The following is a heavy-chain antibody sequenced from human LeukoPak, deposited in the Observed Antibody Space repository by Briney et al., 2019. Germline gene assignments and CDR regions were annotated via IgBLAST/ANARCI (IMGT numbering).Heavy chain of an antibody. D-gene: IGHD4-23*01. Sequence: GGSLRLSCAASGFTFSSYSMNWVRQAPGKGLEWVSSISSSSSYIYYADSVKGRFTISRDNAKNSLYLQMNSLRAEDTAVYYCARALMTTVVSDAFDIWGQGTMVTVSS. CDR2: ISSSSSYI. J-gene: IGHJ3*02. CDR1: GFTFSSYS. CDR3: ARALMTTVVSDAFDI. V-gene: IGHV3-21*01.